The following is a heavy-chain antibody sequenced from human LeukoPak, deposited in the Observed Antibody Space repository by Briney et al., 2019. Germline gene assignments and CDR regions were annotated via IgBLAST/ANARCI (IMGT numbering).Heavy chain of an antibody. CDR2: IYSGGNT. V-gene: IGHV3-53*01. CDR1: GFTFSSYS. D-gene: IGHD3-16*02. Sequence: HPGGSLRLSCAASGFTFSSYSMNWVRQAPGKGLEWVSVIYSGGNTYYADSVKGRFTISRDSSKNTLDLQMNSLRAEDTAVYYCARLESYRFQYWGQGTLVTVSS. J-gene: IGHJ4*02. CDR3: ARLESYRFQY.